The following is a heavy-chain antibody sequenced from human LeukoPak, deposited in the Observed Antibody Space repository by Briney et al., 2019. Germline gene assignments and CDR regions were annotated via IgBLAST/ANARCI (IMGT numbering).Heavy chain of an antibody. V-gene: IGHV1-8*03. CDR2: MNPNSGNT. J-gene: IGHJ6*03. D-gene: IGHD3-3*01. CDR1: GYTFTSYD. CDR3: ARGVLRFLEWLPKSYMDV. Sequence: ASVKVSCKASGYTFTSYDINWVRQATGQGLEWMGWMNPNSGNTGYAQKIQGRVTITRNTSISTAYMELRSLRSEDTAVYYCARGVLRFLEWLPKSYMDVWGKGTTVTVSS.